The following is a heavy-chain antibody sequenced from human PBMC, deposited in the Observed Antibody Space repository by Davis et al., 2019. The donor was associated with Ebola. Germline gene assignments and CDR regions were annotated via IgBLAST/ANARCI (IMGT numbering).Heavy chain of an antibody. CDR1: GYTFISYD. D-gene: IGHD6-13*01. J-gene: IGHJ4*02. CDR2: MNPNSGNT. V-gene: IGHV1-8*03. CDR3: AREAIAAIYFDY. Sequence: ASVKVSCKASGYTFISYDINWVRQATGQGLEWMGWMNPNSGNTGYAQKFQGRVTITMNTSISTAYMELSSLRSDDTAVYYCAREAIAAIYFDYWGQGTLVTVSS.